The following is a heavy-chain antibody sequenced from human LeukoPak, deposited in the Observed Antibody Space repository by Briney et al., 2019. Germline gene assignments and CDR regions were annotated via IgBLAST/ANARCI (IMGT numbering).Heavy chain of an antibody. J-gene: IGHJ6*03. CDR3: ARDTGMLRGNYYMDV. D-gene: IGHD3-10*01. Sequence: ASVKVSCKASGYTFTGYYIHWVRLAPGQGLEWMGVINPNSGGTNYAQKFQGRVTMTRDTSISTAYVELSRLTSDDTAVYYCARDTGMLRGNYYMDVWGKGTTVTVSS. CDR2: INPNSGGT. CDR1: GYTFTGYY. V-gene: IGHV1-2*02.